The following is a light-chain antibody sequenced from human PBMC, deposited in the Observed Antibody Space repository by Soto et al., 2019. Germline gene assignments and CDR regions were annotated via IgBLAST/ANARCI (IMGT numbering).Light chain of an antibody. V-gene: IGLV2-14*03. Sequence: QSALTQPASVSGSPGQSITMSCTGTNSDVGGYNYVSWYQQQPGEAPKLLIYDVSDRPSGISDRFSGSKSGTTASLTISGLQAEDEAHYYCSSYTSGSSTVFGGGTKLTVL. J-gene: IGLJ3*02. CDR3: SSYTSGSSTV. CDR1: NSDVGGYNY. CDR2: DVS.